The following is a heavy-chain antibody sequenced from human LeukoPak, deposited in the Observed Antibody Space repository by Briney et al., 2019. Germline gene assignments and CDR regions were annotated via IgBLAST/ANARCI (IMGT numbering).Heavy chain of an antibody. CDR3: ARRDYYGSGSPDF. D-gene: IGHD3-10*01. Sequence: GGSLRLSCAASGFTFHDYGMSWVRQSPRKGLEWFSGINWNGDRTGYADSVKGRFTISRDNAKKSLYLQMNSLRAEDTALYYCARRDYYGSGSPDFWGQGTLVTVSS. CDR2: INWNGDRT. V-gene: IGHV3-20*04. J-gene: IGHJ4*02. CDR1: GFTFHDYG.